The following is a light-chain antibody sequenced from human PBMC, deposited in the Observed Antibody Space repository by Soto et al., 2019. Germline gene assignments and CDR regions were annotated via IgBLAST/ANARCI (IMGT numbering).Light chain of an antibody. CDR3: SSYTSSSTLV. CDR2: DVS. J-gene: IGLJ2*01. V-gene: IGLV2-14*01. CDR1: SSDVGGYNY. Sequence: QSALTQPASVSGSPGQSITISCTGTSSDVGGYNYVSWYQQHPGKAPKLMIYDVSNRPSGVSNLFSGSKSGNTASLTISGLQAEDEADYYCSSYTSSSTLVFGGGTQVTVL.